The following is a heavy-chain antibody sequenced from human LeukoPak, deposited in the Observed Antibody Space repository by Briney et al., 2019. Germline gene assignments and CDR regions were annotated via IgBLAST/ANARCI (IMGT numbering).Heavy chain of an antibody. CDR2: INPNNGGT. D-gene: IGHD3-22*01. J-gene: IGHJ3*02. CDR3: AGEDNSSGYRPFDI. V-gene: IGHV1-2*06. Sequence: ASVRVSCKASGYTFTGYYIHWVRQAPGQGLEWMGRINPNNGGTNYAQKFQGRVTMTRDMSMSTAYMELSRLRSVDTAVYYCAGEDNSSGYRPFDIWGQGTMVTVPS. CDR1: GYTFTGYY.